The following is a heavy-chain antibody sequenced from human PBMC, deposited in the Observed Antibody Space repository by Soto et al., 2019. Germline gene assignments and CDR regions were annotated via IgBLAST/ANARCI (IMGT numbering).Heavy chain of an antibody. CDR1: ALPPSPQY. CDR2: IRSGGTT. Sequence: PGRAVRVPCAPSALPPSPQYMPWVRQAPGKGLEWVSLIRSGGTTYYADSVKGRFTISRDTSENTLHLQMDSLTVENTALYYCARHAVLCDGGRYYGTPVDASGKGTKDTLAS. J-gene: IGHJ6*03. D-gene: IGHD2-15*01. CDR3: ARHAVLCDGGRYYGTPVDA. V-gene: IGHV3-66*04.